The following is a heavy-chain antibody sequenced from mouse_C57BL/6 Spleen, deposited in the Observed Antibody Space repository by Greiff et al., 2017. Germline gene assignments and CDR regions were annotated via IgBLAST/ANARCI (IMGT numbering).Heavy chain of an antibody. CDR2: IYPGDGDT. J-gene: IGHJ1*03. V-gene: IGHV1-80*01. CDR3: ASPAYYSNYGYFDV. D-gene: IGHD2-5*01. Sequence: VQLQESGAELVKPGASVKISCKASGYAFSSYWMNWVKQRPGKGLEWIGQIYPGDGDTNYNGKFKGKATLTADKSSSTAYMQLSSLTSEDSAVYFCASPAYYSNYGYFDVWGTGTTVTVSS. CDR1: GYAFSSYW.